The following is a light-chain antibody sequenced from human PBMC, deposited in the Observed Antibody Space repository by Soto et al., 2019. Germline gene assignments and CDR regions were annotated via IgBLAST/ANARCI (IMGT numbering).Light chain of an antibody. J-gene: IGKJ1*01. CDR1: QNINTW. CDR3: MQSSNYVWT. V-gene: IGKV1-5*03. Sequence: EIQMTQSPSTLSASVGDRVTTTCRASQNINTWLSWYHQAPGEPPKLLIFKASRLQSGVPSRFSGGGSATRFTLTINGLQPDDFGTYYCMQSSNYVWTFGQGTKVDIK. CDR2: KAS.